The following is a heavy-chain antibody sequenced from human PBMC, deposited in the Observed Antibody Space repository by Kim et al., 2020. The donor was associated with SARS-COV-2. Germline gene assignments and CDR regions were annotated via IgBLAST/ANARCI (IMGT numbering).Heavy chain of an antibody. D-gene: IGHD3-10*01. CDR3: AIWTLSPYNWFDP. V-gene: IGHV1-2*04. Sequence: ASVKVSCKASGYTFTGYYMHWVRQAPGQGLEWMGWINPNSGGTNYAQKFQGWVTMTRDTSISTAYMELSRLRSDDTAVYYCAIWTLSPYNWFDPWGQGTLVTVSS. J-gene: IGHJ5*02. CDR2: INPNSGGT. CDR1: GYTFTGYY.